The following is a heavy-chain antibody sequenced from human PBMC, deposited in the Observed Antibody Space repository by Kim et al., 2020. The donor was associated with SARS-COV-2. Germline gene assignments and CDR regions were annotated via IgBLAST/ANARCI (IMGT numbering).Heavy chain of an antibody. CDR3: ARDAVVVAATDYYYGMDV. V-gene: IGHV1-18*01. CDR1: GYTFTSYG. D-gene: IGHD2-15*01. CDR2: ISAYNGNT. J-gene: IGHJ6*02. Sequence: ASVKVSCKASGYTFTSYGISWVRQAPGQGLEWMGWISAYNGNTNYAQKLQGRVTMTTDTSTSTAYMELRSLRSDDTAVYYCARDAVVVAATDYYYGMDVWGQGTTVTVSS.